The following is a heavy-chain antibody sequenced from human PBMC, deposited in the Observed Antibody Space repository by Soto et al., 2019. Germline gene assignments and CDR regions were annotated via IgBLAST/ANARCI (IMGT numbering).Heavy chain of an antibody. V-gene: IGHV3-30*18. D-gene: IGHD1-1*01. J-gene: IGHJ3*02. CDR3: AKDGTPSGAFDI. CDR2: ISYDGSNK. Sequence: GGSLRLSCAASGFTFSSYGMHWVRQAPGKGLEWVAVISYDGSNKYYADSVKGRFTISRDNSKNTLYLQMNSLRAEDTAVYYCAKDGTPSGAFDIWGQGTMVTVSS. CDR1: GFTFSSYG.